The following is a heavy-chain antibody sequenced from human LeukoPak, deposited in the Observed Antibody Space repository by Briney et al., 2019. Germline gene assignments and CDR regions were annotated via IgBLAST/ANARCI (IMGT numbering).Heavy chain of an antibody. V-gene: IGHV3-23*01. D-gene: IGHD6-19*01. Sequence: GGSLRLSCEASGFTFSSYAMSWVRQAPGKGLEWVSAISSSGDNTYYADAVKGRFTISRDNSKNTLFLQMISLRAEDTALYYCAKDRSHLPVAGFDSWGQGTLVTVSS. CDR1: GFTFSSYA. J-gene: IGHJ4*02. CDR2: ISSSGDNT. CDR3: AKDRSHLPVAGFDS.